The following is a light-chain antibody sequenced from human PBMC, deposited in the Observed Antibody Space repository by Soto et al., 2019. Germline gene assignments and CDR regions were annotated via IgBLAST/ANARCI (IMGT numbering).Light chain of an antibody. CDR3: QQYDNLPLI. V-gene: IGKV1-33*01. J-gene: IGKJ5*01. CDR2: DAS. Sequence: SHMTHSRSSLSASVGDRVIITCPATQDIRKYLNWYQQKPGKAPKLLIYDASSLETGVPSRFSGSGSGTDFTLTISSLQPEDFATYYCQQYDNLPLIFGQGTRLEIK. CDR1: QDIRKY.